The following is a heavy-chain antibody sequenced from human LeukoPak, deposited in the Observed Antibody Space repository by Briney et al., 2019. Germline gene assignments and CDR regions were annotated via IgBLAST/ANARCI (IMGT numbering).Heavy chain of an antibody. CDR1: GGSISSYY. J-gene: IGHJ4*02. D-gene: IGHD2-2*01. Sequence: SETLSLTCTVSGGSISSYYWSWIRQPPGKGLEWIGYIYYSGSTNYNPSLKSRVTISVDTSKNQFSLKLSSVTAADTAVYYCARDTRKRYCSSTSCYATGGEEHYFDYWGQGTLVTVSS. V-gene: IGHV4-59*01. CDR3: ARDTRKRYCSSTSCYATGGEEHYFDY. CDR2: IYYSGST.